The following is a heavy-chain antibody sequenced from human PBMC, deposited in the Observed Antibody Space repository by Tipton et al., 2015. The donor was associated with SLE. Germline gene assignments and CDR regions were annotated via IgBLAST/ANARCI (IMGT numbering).Heavy chain of an antibody. Sequence: TLSLTCTVSGGSISSGGYYWSWIRQHPGKGLEWIGYIYYSGSTYYNPSLKSRVTISVDTSKNQFSLKLSSVTAADTAVYYCARDGAAAGRGAFDIWGQGTNGHRLF. CDR3: ARDGAAAGRGAFDI. CDR1: GGSISSGGYY. D-gene: IGHD6-13*01. J-gene: IGHJ3*02. V-gene: IGHV4-31*03. CDR2: IYYSGST.